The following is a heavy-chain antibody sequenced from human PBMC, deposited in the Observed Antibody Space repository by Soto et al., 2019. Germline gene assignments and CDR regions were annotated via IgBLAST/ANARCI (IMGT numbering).Heavy chain of an antibody. CDR2: IWYDGSNK. D-gene: IGHD2-8*02. V-gene: IGHV3-33*01. CDR3: ARARSDYWRYYYYYYYMDV. CDR1: GFTFSSYG. J-gene: IGHJ6*03. Sequence: PGGSLRLSCAASGFTFSSYGMHWVRQAPGKGLEWVAVIWYDGSNKYYADSVKGRFTISRDNSKNTLYLQMNSLRAEDTAVYYCARARSDYWRYYYYYYYMDVCGKLNTVPVSS.